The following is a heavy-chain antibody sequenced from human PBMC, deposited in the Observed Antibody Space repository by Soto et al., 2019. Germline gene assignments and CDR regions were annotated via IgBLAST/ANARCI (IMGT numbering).Heavy chain of an antibody. Sequence: SETLSLTCTVSGGSISSYYWSWIRQPPGKGLEWIGCIYYSGSTNYNPSLRSRVTISVDTSKNQFSLKLSSVTAADTAVYYCARLGYDFWSGYYDYWGQGTLVTVS. J-gene: IGHJ4*02. CDR2: IYYSGST. D-gene: IGHD3-3*01. CDR1: GGSISSYY. CDR3: ARLGYDFWSGYYDY. V-gene: IGHV4-59*08.